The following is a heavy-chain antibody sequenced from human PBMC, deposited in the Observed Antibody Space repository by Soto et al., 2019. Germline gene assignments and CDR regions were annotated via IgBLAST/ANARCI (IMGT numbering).Heavy chain of an antibody. D-gene: IGHD2-15*01. Sequence: GGSLRLSCAASGFTFSDYSMTWVRQAPGKGLEWVSSIIMSSGYKYYADSVKGRFTISRDNAKNSLFLQMNSLRAEDTAVYYCARGSTDSYPGSRIFDFWGRGTLVTVSS. J-gene: IGHJ4*02. CDR3: ARGSTDSYPGSRIFDF. CDR1: GFTFSDYS. CDR2: IIMSSGYK. V-gene: IGHV3-21*01.